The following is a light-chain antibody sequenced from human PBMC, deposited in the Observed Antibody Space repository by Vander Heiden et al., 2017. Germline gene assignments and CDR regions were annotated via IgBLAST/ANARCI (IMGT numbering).Light chain of an antibody. CDR1: SNHVGGYNY. CDR3: SAYTTRGILI. CDR2: NVT. J-gene: IGLJ2*01. Sequence: QSALTQPASVSRAPGQTITISCTGTSNHVGGYNYVSWYQQHPDKVPRLIMYNVTTWPAGVSNRFSGSKSGNTASLTISGLQAEDESDYYCSAYTTRGILIFGGGTKLTVL. V-gene: IGLV2-14*03.